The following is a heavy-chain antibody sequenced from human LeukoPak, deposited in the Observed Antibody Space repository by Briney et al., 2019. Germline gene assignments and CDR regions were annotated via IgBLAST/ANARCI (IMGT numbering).Heavy chain of an antibody. Sequence: ASVKVSCKASGYTFTSYAMHWVRQAPGQRLEWMGWINAGNGNTKYSQKFQGRVTITRDTSASTAYMELSSLRSEDTAVCYCATSSGSYYNGYYYYYGMDVWGKGTTVTVSS. V-gene: IGHV1-3*01. CDR3: ATSSGSYYNGYYYYYGMDV. D-gene: IGHD3-10*01. J-gene: IGHJ6*04. CDR2: INAGNGNT. CDR1: GYTFTSYA.